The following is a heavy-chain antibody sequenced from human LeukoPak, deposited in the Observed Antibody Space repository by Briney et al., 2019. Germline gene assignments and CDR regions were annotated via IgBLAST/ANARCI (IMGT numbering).Heavy chain of an antibody. CDR1: GYTFTSYS. CDR3: ALLGPEDSSWYGGAFDI. Sequence: ASVKLSCKASGYTFTSYSISWVRQAPGQGLEWMGWISTYNGNTNNAQKLQGRVTMTTDTSTSTAYMELRSLRSDDTAVYYCALLGPEDSSWYGGAFDIWGQGTMVTVSS. D-gene: IGHD6-13*01. CDR2: ISTYNGNT. V-gene: IGHV1-18*01. J-gene: IGHJ3*02.